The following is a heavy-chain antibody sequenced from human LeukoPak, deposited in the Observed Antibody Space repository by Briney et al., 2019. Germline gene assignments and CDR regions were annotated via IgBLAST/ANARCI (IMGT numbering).Heavy chain of an antibody. D-gene: IGHD1-26*01. CDR2: INPNSGDR. CDR1: GYTFTGHY. Sequence: GASVKVSCKASGYTFTGHYMHWARQAPGQGLEWLGWINPNSGDRNSAQKFQGRVTMTTDTSTSTAYMELRSLRSDDTAVYYCARDKAYSGTRFDYWGQGTLVTVSS. CDR3: ARDKAYSGTRFDY. V-gene: IGHV1-2*02. J-gene: IGHJ4*02.